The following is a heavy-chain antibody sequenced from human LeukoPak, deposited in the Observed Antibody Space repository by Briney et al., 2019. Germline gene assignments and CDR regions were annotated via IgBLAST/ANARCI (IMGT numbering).Heavy chain of an antibody. CDR3: ARDYSSSWAPYFDY. J-gene: IGHJ4*02. CDR2: IYYSGST. V-gene: IGHV4-39*07. D-gene: IGHD6-13*01. Sequence: SETLSLTCTVSGGSISSYNYYWGWIRQPPGKGLEWIGSIYYSGSTYYNPSLKSRVTISVDTSKNQFSLRLRSVTAADTAVYYCARDYSSSWAPYFDYWGQGTLVTVSS. CDR1: GGSISSYNYY.